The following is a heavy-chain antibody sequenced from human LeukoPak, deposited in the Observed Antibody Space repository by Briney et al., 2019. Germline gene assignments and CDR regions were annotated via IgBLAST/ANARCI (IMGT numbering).Heavy chain of an antibody. Sequence: GGSLRLSCAASGFTFSSYAMHWVRQAPGKGLEYVSAISSNGGSTYYANSVKGRFTISRDNSKNTLYLQMGSLRSEDMAVYYCARGGSSSSSRYFDLWGRGTLVTVSS. CDR1: GFTFSSYA. J-gene: IGHJ2*01. CDR3: ARGGSSSSSRYFDL. D-gene: IGHD6-13*01. V-gene: IGHV3-64*01. CDR2: ISSNGGST.